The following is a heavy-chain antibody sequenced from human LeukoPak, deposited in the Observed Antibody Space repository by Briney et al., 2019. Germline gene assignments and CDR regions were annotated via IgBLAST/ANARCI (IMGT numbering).Heavy chain of an antibody. CDR3: AKWDENFYYMDV. D-gene: IGHD1-26*01. CDR1: RLTFNRYA. J-gene: IGHJ6*03. Sequence: GGSLRLSCTASRLTFNRYAMSWVRQAPGMGLEWVSSISGSGGGTFYASSVRGRFTISRDNSKDTVFLQMNGLRAEDTAIYYCAKWDENFYYMDVWGQGTTVTVSS. V-gene: IGHV3-23*01. CDR2: ISGSGGGT.